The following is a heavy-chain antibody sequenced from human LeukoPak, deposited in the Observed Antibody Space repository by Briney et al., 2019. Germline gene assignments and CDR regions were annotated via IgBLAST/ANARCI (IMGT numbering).Heavy chain of an antibody. Sequence: GGSLRLSCAASGFTFSSYAMHWVRQAPGKGLEWVAVISYDGSNKYYADSVKGRFTISRDNSKNTLYLQMNSLRAEDTAVYYCAKFWSGYGDYEMYYFDYWGQGTLVTVSS. CDR1: GFTFSSYA. D-gene: IGHD4-17*01. J-gene: IGHJ4*02. V-gene: IGHV3-30*18. CDR2: ISYDGSNK. CDR3: AKFWSGYGDYEMYYFDY.